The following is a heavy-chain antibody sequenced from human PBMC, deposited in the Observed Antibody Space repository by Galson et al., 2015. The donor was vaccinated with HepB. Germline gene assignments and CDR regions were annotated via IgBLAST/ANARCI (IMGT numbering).Heavy chain of an antibody. CDR2: ISAYNGNT. V-gene: IGHV1-18*04. J-gene: IGHJ5*01. D-gene: IGHD6-13*01. Sequence: SVKVSCKASGYTFTSYGISWVRQAPGQGLEWMGWISAYNGNTNYAQKLQGRVTMTTDTSTSTAYMELRSLRSDDTAVYYCARDSKTGCSSSWFGYWGQGTLVTVSS. CDR3: ARDSKTGCSSSWFGY. CDR1: GYTFTSYG.